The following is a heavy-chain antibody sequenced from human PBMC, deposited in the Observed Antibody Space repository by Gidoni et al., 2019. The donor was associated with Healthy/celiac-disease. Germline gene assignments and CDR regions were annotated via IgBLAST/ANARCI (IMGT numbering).Heavy chain of an antibody. CDR2: ISSSSSYI. CDR1: GFTFSSYR. D-gene: IGHD2-2*02. CDR3: ARDRIVVVPAAIDSVDYYYYYMDV. Sequence: EVQLVESGGGLVTPGGSLRLSCAASGFTFSSYRLTWVRQAPGKGLEWVSSISSSSSYIYYADSVKGRLTISRDNAKNSLYLQMNSLRAEDTAVYYCARDRIVVVPAAIDSVDYYYYYMDVWGKGTTVTVSS. J-gene: IGHJ6*03. V-gene: IGHV3-21*01.